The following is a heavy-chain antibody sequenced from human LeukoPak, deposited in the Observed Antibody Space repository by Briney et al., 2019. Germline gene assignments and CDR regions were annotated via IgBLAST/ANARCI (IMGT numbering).Heavy chain of an antibody. Sequence: GGSLRLSCAASGFSFSDYYMSWIRQAPRKGLQWLSYISSSGGTTYYADSLKGRFSISRDNAKNSLYLQMNSLRVEDTAVYYCARDKYRQPDYYYYMDVWGEGTSVTVSS. J-gene: IGHJ6*03. V-gene: IGHV3-11*01. CDR1: GFSFSDYY. CDR2: ISSSGGTT. D-gene: IGHD1-14*01. CDR3: ARDKYRQPDYYYYMDV.